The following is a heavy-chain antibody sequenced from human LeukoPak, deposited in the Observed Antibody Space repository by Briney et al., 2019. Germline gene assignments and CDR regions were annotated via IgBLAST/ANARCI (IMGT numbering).Heavy chain of an antibody. D-gene: IGHD4-17*01. CDR2: ISSSSSYI. CDR1: GFTFSSYS. V-gene: IGHV3-21*01. Sequence: GGSLRLSCAASGFTFSSYSMNWVRQAPGKGLEWVSSISSSSSYIYYADSVKGRFTISRDNAKNSLYLQMNGLRAEDTAVYYCARAPLPTVTTSLYYFDYWGQGTLVTVSS. J-gene: IGHJ4*02. CDR3: ARAPLPTVTTSLYYFDY.